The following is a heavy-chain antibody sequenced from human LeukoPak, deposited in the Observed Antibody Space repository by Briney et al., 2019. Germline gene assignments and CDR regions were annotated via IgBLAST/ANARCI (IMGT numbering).Heavy chain of an antibody. J-gene: IGHJ4*02. CDR3: ARGVTMVRGVILLDY. CDR2: ISGYNGNT. V-gene: IGHV1-18*01. CDR1: GYIFTSYG. D-gene: IGHD3-10*01. Sequence: ASVKVSCKASGYIFTSYGISWVRQAPGQGLEWMGWISGYNGNTNYAQKLQGRVTMTTDTSTSTAYMELRSLRSDDTAVYYCARGVTMVRGVILLDYWGQGTLVTVSS.